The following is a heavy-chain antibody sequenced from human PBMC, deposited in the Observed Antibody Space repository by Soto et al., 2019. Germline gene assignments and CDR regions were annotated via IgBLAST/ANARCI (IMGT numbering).Heavy chain of an antibody. CDR3: ARDLRGGGYTYGPCISNMFYGMDV. CDR2: ISFDGNSK. CDR1: GFTFSDYA. Sequence: GGSLRLSCVASGFTFSDYAMHWVRQAPGKGLEWVAVISFDGNSKYYADSVKGRFSLSRDSSNNTLSLEMKNLREEDAAIYFCARDLRGGGYTYGPCISNMFYGMDVCGQGTTVTVSS. D-gene: IGHD5-18*01. J-gene: IGHJ6*02. V-gene: IGHV3-30-3*01.